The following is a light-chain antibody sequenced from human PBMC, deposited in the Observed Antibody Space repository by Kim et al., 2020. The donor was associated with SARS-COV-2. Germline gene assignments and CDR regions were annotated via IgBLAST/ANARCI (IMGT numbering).Light chain of an antibody. Sequence: SPGDRATLSCRASQNIDTYLAWYQQRPGQAPRLLVYDASNRATGVPDRFSGSGSGTDFTLTISSLEPEDFSIYYCQQRNSWPPAVTFGGGTKVDI. CDR3: QQRNSWPPAVT. V-gene: IGKV3-11*01. CDR1: QNIDTY. CDR2: DAS. J-gene: IGKJ4*01.